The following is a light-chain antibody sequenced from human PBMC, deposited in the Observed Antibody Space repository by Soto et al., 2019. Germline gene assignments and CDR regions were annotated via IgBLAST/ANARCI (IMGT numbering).Light chain of an antibody. V-gene: IGKV3-20*01. CDR1: QTINRIY. Sequence: EIVLTQSPGNLSLSPGERATLSCKASQTINRIYVAWYQQKPGQAPRFLIYRTSDRANGIPGRFSGSGSGTDFTLTISRLEPEDFAIYYCQQYGSSPTTFGQGTRLEIK. CDR3: QQYGSSPTT. J-gene: IGKJ5*01. CDR2: RTS.